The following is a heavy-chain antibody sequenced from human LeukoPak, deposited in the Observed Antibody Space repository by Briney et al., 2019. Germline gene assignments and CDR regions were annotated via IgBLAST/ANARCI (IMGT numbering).Heavy chain of an antibody. V-gene: IGHV3-30*04. J-gene: IGHJ4*02. Sequence: GGSLRLSCAASGFTFSSYAMHWVRQAPGKGLEWVAVISYDGSNKYYADSVKGRFTISRDNSKNTLYLQMNSLRAEDTAVYYCANGEMATMGTIDYWGQGTLVTVSS. D-gene: IGHD5-24*01. CDR1: GFTFSSYA. CDR3: ANGEMATMGTIDY. CDR2: ISYDGSNK.